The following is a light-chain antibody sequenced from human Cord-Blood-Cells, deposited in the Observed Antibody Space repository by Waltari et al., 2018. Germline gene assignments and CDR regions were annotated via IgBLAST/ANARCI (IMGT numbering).Light chain of an antibody. CDR3: CSYAGSYTVV. V-gene: IGLV2-11*01. CDR2: DVS. CDR1: SSDVGGYNY. J-gene: IGLJ2*01. Sequence: QSALTQPRSVSGSPGQSVTLSFTGTSSDVGGYNYVSWYQQHPGKAPKLMIYDVSKRPSGVPDRFSGSKSGNTASLTISGLQAEDEADYYCCSYAGSYTVVFGGGTKLTVL.